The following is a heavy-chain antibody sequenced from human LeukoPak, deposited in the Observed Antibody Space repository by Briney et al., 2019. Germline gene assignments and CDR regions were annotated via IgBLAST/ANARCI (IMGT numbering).Heavy chain of an antibody. V-gene: IGHV4-34*01. CDR2: INHSGST. Sequence: PSETLSLTCAVYGGSFSGYYWSWIRQPPGKGLEWIGEINHSGSTNYNPSLKSRVTISVDTSKNQFSLKLSSVTAADTAVYYCARDIVVVPAAILPYYYYGMDVWGQGTTVTVS. J-gene: IGHJ6*02. D-gene: IGHD2-2*02. CDR3: ARDIVVVPAAILPYYYYGMDV. CDR1: GGSFSGYY.